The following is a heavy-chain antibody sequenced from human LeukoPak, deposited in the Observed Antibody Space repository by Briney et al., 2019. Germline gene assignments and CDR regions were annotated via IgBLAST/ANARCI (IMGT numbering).Heavy chain of an antibody. D-gene: IGHD3-16*01. CDR2: INSDGSST. V-gene: IGHV3-74*01. Sequence: PGGSLRLSCAASGFTFSSNYMHWVRQAPGKGPVWVSRINSDGSSTNYADSVKGRFTISRDNAKNTLYLQMNSLRAEDTAVYYCARFVRMIPHWGQGKLVTVSS. CDR3: ARFVRMIPH. CDR1: GFTFSSNY. J-gene: IGHJ4*02.